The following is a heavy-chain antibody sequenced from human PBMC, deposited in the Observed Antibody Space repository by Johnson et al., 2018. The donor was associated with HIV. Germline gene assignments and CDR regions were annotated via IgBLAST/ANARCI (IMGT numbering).Heavy chain of an antibody. CDR3: ARDPSNSRGWLGDAFDI. CDR2: ISWNSGSI. D-gene: IGHD2/OR15-2a*01. V-gene: IGHV3-9*01. CDR1: GFTFDDYA. J-gene: IGHJ3*02. Sequence: VQLVESGGGLVQPGRSLRLSCAASGFTFDDYAMHWVRQAPGKGLEWVSGISWNSGSIGYADSVKGRFTISRDNSKNTLFLQMNTLRAEDTAVYYCARDPSNSRGWLGDAFDIWGQGTMVTVSS.